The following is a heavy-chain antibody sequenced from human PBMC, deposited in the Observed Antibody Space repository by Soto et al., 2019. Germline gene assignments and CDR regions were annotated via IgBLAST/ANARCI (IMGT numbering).Heavy chain of an antibody. V-gene: IGHV3-21*04. CDR1: RFTCSSCT. CDR2: ISLSTNYI. CDR3: AKGVEVPAAPFDY. J-gene: IGHJ4*02. Sequence: GGSLRLSCAASRFTCSSCTMNWVRQAPGKGLEWVSSISLSTNYIYYADSVRGRFTISRDNAKNSVYLQMNSLRAEDTAVYYCAKGVEVPAAPFDYWGQGPLVTVSS. D-gene: IGHD2-2*01.